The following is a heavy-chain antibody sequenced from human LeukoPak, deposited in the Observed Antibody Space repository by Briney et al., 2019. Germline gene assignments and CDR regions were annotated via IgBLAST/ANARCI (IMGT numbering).Heavy chain of an antibody. D-gene: IGHD2-2*01. CDR3: TKDRYCDSTSCPTDY. J-gene: IGHJ4*02. Sequence: GRSLRLSCAASGFTFSSYAMHWVRQAPGKGLEWVAVISNDGSNKYYADSVKGRFTISRDNSRNTVYLQMNSLRAEDTAVYYCTKDRYCDSTSCPTDYWGQGTLVTVSS. V-gene: IGHV3-30*04. CDR2: ISNDGSNK. CDR1: GFTFSSYA.